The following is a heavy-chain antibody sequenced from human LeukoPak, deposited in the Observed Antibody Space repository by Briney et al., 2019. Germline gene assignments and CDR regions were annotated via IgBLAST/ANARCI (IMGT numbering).Heavy chain of an antibody. V-gene: IGHV4-59*01. J-gene: IGHJ5*02. CDR3: ARAWSWFDP. CDR1: GGSISSYY. D-gene: IGHD3-3*01. CDR2: IYYSGST. Sequence: PSETLSLTCTVSGGSISSYYWSWIRQPPGKGLEWIGYIYYSGSTNYNPSLKSRVTISADTSKNQFSLKLSSVTAADTAVYYCARAWSWFDPWGQGTLVTVSS.